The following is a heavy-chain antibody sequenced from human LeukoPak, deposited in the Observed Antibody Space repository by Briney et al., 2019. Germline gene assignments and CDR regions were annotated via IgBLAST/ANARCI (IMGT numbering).Heavy chain of an antibody. Sequence: GGSLRLSCAASGFMFSKSWMHWVRQVPGKGLEWVSVIYSGGSTYYADSVKGRFTISRDNSKNTLYLQMNSLRAEDTAVYYCASSHYGEPFDYWGQGTLVTVSS. CDR1: GFMFSKSW. V-gene: IGHV3-66*01. J-gene: IGHJ4*02. CDR2: IYSGGST. D-gene: IGHD4-17*01. CDR3: ASSHYGEPFDY.